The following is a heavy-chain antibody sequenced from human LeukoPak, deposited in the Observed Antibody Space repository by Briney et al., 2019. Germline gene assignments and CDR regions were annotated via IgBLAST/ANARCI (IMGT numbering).Heavy chain of an antibody. CDR2: ISGDGGST. Sequence: GGSLRLSCAASGFTFDDYAMHWVRQAPGKGLEWVSLISGDGGSTYYADSVKGRFTISRDNSKNTLYLQMNSLRAEDTAVYYCARVVGYAYYYMDVWGKGTTVTVSS. CDR1: GFTFDDYA. V-gene: IGHV3-43*02. CDR3: ARVVGYAYYYMDV. J-gene: IGHJ6*03. D-gene: IGHD5-12*01.